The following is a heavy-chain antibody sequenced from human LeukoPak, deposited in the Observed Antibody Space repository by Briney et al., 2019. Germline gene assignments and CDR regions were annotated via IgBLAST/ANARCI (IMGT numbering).Heavy chain of an antibody. D-gene: IGHD6-13*01. Sequence: SVKVSCKASGGTFSSYAISWLRQAPGQGLEWMGGIIPIFGTANYAQKFQGRVTITADESTSTAYMELSSLRSEDTAVYYCARDFSSWYERPHTGFDYWGQGTLVTVSS. CDR2: IIPIFGTA. J-gene: IGHJ4*02. CDR3: ARDFSSWYERPHTGFDY. V-gene: IGHV1-69*13. CDR1: GGTFSSYA.